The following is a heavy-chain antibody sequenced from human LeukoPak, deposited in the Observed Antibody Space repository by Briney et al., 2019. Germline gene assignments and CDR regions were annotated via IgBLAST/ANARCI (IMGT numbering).Heavy chain of an antibody. CDR3: AKASLRYFDWLYQNQERWFDP. CDR2: ISGSGGST. CDR1: GFTFSSYA. D-gene: IGHD3-9*01. Sequence: PGGSLRLSCAASGFTFSSYAMSWVRQAPGKGLEWVSAISGSGGSTYYADSVKGRFTISRDNSKNTLYLQMNSLRAEDTAVYYCAKASLRYFDWLYQNQERWFDPWGQGTLVTVSS. V-gene: IGHV3-23*01. J-gene: IGHJ5*02.